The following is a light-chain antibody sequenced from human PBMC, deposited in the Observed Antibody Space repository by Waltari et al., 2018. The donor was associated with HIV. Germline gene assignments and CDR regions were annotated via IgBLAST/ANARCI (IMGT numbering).Light chain of an antibody. CDR3: QQYYSTPWT. J-gene: IGKJ1*01. V-gene: IGKV1-NL1*01. Sequence: DIQMTQSPSSLSASVGDRVTITCRASQCLSKSLAWYQQKPGRAPKVLLHGTSSLGSGVPSRFSGSGSGTDYTLTISSLQPEDFATYYCQQYYSTPWTFGQGTKVEIK. CDR2: GTS. CDR1: QCLSKS.